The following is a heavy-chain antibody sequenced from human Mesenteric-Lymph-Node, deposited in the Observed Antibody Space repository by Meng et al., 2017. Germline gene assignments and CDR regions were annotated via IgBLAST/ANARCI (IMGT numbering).Heavy chain of an antibody. V-gene: IGHV3-23*04. D-gene: IGHD6-13*01. Sequence: VQRGEAGGGAGQPGGARRGAGAASGFTLSSYAMSWVRQAPGKGLEWVSGISGSGGNTYYADSVKGRFTVSRDNSKNTLYLQMNSLRAEDTAVYYCAKTAKYSSNWYDYWGQGNLVTVSS. CDR3: AKTAKYSSNWYDY. CDR1: GFTLSSYA. J-gene: IGHJ4*02. CDR2: ISGSGGNT.